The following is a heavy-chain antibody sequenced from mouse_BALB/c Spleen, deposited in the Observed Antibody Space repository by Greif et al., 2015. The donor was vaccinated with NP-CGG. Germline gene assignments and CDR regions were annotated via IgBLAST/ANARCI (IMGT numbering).Heavy chain of an antibody. CDR3: ARDGGNYFDY. Sequence: EVKLMESGGGLVQPGGSLKLSCAASGFTFSSYGMSWVCQTPDKRLELVATINSNGGSTYYPDSVKGRFTISRDNAKNTLYLQMSSLKSEDTAMYYCARDGGNYFDYWGQGTTLTVSS. CDR2: INSNGGST. CDR1: GFTFSSYG. V-gene: IGHV5-6-3*01. J-gene: IGHJ2*01.